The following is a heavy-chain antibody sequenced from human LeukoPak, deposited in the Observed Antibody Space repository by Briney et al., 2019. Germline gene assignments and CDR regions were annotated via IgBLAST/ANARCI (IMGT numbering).Heavy chain of an antibody. D-gene: IGHD2-2*02. CDR1: GFRFSSYW. CDR3: AKGPPVVVPAAIRLDAFDI. Sequence: GGSLRLSCAASGFRFSSYWMSWVRQAAGKGLEWVSAISGSGGSTYYADSVKGRFTISRDNSKNTLYLQMNSLRAEDTAVYYCAKGPPVVVPAAIRLDAFDIWGQGTMVTVSS. J-gene: IGHJ3*02. CDR2: ISGSGGST. V-gene: IGHV3-23*01.